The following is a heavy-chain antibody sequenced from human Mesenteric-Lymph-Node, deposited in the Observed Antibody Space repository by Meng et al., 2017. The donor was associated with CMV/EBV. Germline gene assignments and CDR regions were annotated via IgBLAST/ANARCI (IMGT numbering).Heavy chain of an antibody. V-gene: IGHV1-69*05. CDR3: ARGPIEASVHYYYYGMDV. CDR2: IIPIFGTA. J-gene: IGHJ6*02. Sequence: SVKVSCKASGGTFSSYAISWVRQAPGQGLEWMGGIIPIFGTANYAQKFQGRVTITTDESTSTAYMELSSLRSEDTAVYFCARGPIEASVHYYYYGMDVWGQGTTVTVSS. CDR1: GGTFSSYA.